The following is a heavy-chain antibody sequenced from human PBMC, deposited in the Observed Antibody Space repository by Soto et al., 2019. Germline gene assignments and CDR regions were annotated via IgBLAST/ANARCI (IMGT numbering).Heavy chain of an antibody. CDR2: ISADNGNT. V-gene: IGHV1-18*01. J-gene: IGHJ4*02. CDR3: ERDRGSYALDY. Sequence: QVQLVQSGAEVKKPGASVKVSCKASGYTFTSYGISWVRQAPGQGLEWMGWISADNGNTNYAQKLQGRVTMTTDTSPRTAYMAMRSVRADDTAVYYCERDRGSYALDYWGQGTLVTVSS. D-gene: IGHD1-26*01. CDR1: GYTFTSYG.